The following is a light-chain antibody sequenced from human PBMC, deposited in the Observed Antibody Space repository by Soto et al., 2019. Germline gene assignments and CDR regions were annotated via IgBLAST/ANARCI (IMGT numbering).Light chain of an antibody. Sequence: QSALTQPASVSGSPGQSITISCTGTSSDVGSYNLVSWYQQHPGKAPKLIIYEGSRRPSGTSNRSSGSKSGNTASLTISGLQAEDEADYYCCSYAGSSTLVFGGGTKLTVL. CDR2: EGS. J-gene: IGLJ2*01. CDR1: SSDVGSYNL. V-gene: IGLV2-23*01. CDR3: CSYAGSSTLV.